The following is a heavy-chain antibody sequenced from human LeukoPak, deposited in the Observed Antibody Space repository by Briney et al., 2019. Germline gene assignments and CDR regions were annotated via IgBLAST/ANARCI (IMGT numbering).Heavy chain of an antibody. CDR3: AKDRGDYVGSYYYYMNV. J-gene: IGHJ6*03. CDR2: ISGSGGST. Sequence: GGSLRLSCAASGFTFSSYGMSWVRQAPGKGLEWVLGISGSGGSTYYADSVKGRFTISRDNSKNTLYLQMNSLRAEDTAVYYCAKDRGDYVGSYYYYMNVWGKGTTVTISS. CDR1: GFTFSSYG. V-gene: IGHV3-23*01. D-gene: IGHD4-23*01.